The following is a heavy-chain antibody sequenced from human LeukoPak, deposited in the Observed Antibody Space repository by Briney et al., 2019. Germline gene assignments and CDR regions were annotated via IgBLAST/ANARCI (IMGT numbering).Heavy chain of an antibody. CDR2: ISYDGSNK. CDR1: GFTFSSYG. D-gene: IGHD3-22*01. CDR3: ARSEKNYYDSSAIDY. Sequence: GRSLRLSCAASGFTFSSYGMHWVRQAPGKGLEWVAVISYDGSNKYYADSVKGRFTISRDNSKNTLYLQMNSLRAEDTAVYYCARSEKNYYDSSAIDYWGQGTLVTVSS. J-gene: IGHJ4*02. V-gene: IGHV3-30*03.